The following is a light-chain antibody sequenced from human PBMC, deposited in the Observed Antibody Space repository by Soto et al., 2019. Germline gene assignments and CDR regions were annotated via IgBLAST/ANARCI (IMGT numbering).Light chain of an antibody. CDR2: GNS. J-gene: IGLJ1*01. CDR1: SSNIGAGYD. CDR3: QSYDSSLNV. Sequence: QSVLTQPPSVSGAPGQRVTISCTGSSSNIGAGYDVHWYQQLPGTAPKLLIYGNSNRPSGVPVRFSGSKSGTSASLAITGLQAEDEADYYCQSYDSSLNVFGTGTKLTVL. V-gene: IGLV1-40*01.